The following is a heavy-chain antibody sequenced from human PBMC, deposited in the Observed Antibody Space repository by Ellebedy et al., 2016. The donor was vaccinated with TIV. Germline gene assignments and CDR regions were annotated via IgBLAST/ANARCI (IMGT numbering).Heavy chain of an antibody. CDR3: ARAPIVVVTDFDY. CDR1: GYTFTSYG. V-gene: IGHV1-18*01. D-gene: IGHD3-22*01. Sequence: AASVKVSCKASGYTFTSYGISWVRQAPGQGLEWMGWISAYNGDTNYAQKLQGRVTMTTDTSTSTADMELRSLRSDDTAVYYCARAPIVVVTDFDYWGQGTLVTVSS. J-gene: IGHJ4*02. CDR2: ISAYNGDT.